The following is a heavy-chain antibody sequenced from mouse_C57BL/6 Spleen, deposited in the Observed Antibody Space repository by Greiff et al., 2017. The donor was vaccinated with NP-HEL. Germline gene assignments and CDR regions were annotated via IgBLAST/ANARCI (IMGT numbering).Heavy chain of an antibody. J-gene: IGHJ2*01. Sequence: QVQLKESGPELVKPGASVKLSCKASGYTFTSYDINWVKQRPGQGLEWIGWIYPRDGSTKYNEKFKGKATLTVDTSSSTAYMELHSLTSEDSAVYFCARSYYGIPSDYWGQGTTLTVSS. CDR3: ARSYYGIPSDY. V-gene: IGHV1-85*01. CDR2: IYPRDGST. CDR1: GYTFTSYD. D-gene: IGHD1-1*01.